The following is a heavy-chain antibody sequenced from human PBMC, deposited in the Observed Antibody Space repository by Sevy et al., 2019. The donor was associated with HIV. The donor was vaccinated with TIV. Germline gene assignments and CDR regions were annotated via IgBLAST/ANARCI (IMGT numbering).Heavy chain of an antibody. J-gene: IGHJ3*02. Sequence: GGSLRLSCAASAFTFSSYSMNWVRQAPGKGLEWVSSISSSSSYIYYADSVKGRFTISRDNAKNSLYLQMNSLRAEDTAVYYCASPAIDSSGYYYDDAFDIWGQGTMVTVSS. CDR3: ASPAIDSSGYYYDDAFDI. D-gene: IGHD3-22*01. V-gene: IGHV3-21*01. CDR1: AFTFSSYS. CDR2: ISSSSSYI.